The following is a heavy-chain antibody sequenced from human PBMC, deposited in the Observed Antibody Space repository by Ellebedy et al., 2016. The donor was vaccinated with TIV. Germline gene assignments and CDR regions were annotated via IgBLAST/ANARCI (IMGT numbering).Heavy chain of an antibody. CDR3: ARSGVVAGRRGWFDP. CDR2: IFYSGST. J-gene: IGHJ5*02. V-gene: IGHV4-39*07. CDR1: GGSISTISYH. D-gene: IGHD2-15*01. Sequence: MPSETLSLTCTVSGGSISTISYHWGWIRQPPGKGLEWIGSIFYSGSTYYNPSLKSRVTISVDTSKNQFSLKLTSMTAADTAVYYCARSGVVAGRRGWFDPWGQGTLVTVSS.